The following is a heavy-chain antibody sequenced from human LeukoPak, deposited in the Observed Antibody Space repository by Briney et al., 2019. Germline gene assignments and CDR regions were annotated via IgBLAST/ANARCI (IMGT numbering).Heavy chain of an antibody. Sequence: GEWLKICCKGSGYSFTNYWISCGRQMPGKGLGWMGTIDPSDSNTNYSLSFQGPVTISADRSMITAYLQWSGLRASDAAIYYCARNRDKVRTIPFDYWGQGTLVTVSS. V-gene: IGHV5-10-1*01. CDR2: IDPSDSNT. J-gene: IGHJ4*02. CDR3: ARNRDKVRTIPFDY. D-gene: IGHD5-12*01. CDR1: GYSFTNYW.